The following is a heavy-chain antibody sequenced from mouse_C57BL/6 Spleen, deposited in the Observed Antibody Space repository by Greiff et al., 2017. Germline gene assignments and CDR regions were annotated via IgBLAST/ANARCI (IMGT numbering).Heavy chain of an antibody. Sequence: EVHLVESGGGLVKPGGSLKLSCAASGFTFSSYAMSWVRQTPEKRLEWVATISDGGSYTYYPDNVKGRFTISRDNAKNNLYLQMSHLKSEDTAMYYCARGDDYDPAWFAYWGQGTLVTVSA. CDR3: ARGDDYDPAWFAY. J-gene: IGHJ3*01. CDR1: GFTFSSYA. CDR2: ISDGGSYT. D-gene: IGHD2-4*01. V-gene: IGHV5-4*01.